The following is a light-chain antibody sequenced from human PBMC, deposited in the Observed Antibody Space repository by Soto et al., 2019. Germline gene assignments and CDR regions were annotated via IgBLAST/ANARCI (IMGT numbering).Light chain of an antibody. V-gene: IGKV1-5*03. J-gene: IGKJ1*01. Sequence: DIQMTQSPSTLSASVGDRVTITCRVSQSISSWLVWYQQKPGKAPKLLIYKASSLESGVPSRFSGSGSGTEFTLTISSLQPDDLATYYCQQYNIYWTFGQGTKVEIK. CDR1: QSISSW. CDR3: QQYNIYWT. CDR2: KAS.